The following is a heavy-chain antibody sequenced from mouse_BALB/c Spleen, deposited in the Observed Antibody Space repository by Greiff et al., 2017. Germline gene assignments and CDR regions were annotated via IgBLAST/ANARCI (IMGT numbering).Heavy chain of an antibody. Sequence: DVMLVESGGGLVKPGGSLKLSCAASGFTFSSYAMSWVRQSPEKRLEWVAEISSGGSYTYYPDTVTGRFTISRDNAKNTLYLEMSSLRSEDTAMYYCARAAAKAMDYWGQGTSVTVSS. CDR3: ARAAAKAMDY. V-gene: IGHV5-9-4*01. D-gene: IGHD1-2*01. J-gene: IGHJ4*01. CDR2: ISSGGSYT. CDR1: GFTFSSYA.